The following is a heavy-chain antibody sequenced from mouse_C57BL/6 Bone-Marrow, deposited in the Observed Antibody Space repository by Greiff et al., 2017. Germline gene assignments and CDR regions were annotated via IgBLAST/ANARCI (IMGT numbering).Heavy chain of an antibody. CDR1: GYTFTSYW. Sequence: QVQLKQPGTELVKPGASVKLSCKASGYTFTSYWMHWVKQRPGQGLEWIGNINPSNGGTNYNEKFKSKATLTVDKSSSTAYMQLSSLTSEDSAVYYCARGEIYYDYDGYFDVWGTGTTVTVSS. V-gene: IGHV1-53*01. CDR3: ARGEIYYDYDGYFDV. D-gene: IGHD2-4*01. J-gene: IGHJ1*03. CDR2: INPSNGGT.